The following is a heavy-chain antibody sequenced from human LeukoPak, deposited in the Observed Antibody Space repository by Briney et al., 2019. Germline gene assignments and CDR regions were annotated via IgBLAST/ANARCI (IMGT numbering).Heavy chain of an antibody. CDR1: GGSISSGGYY. J-gene: IGHJ4*02. D-gene: IGHD3-9*01. Sequence: PSETLSLTCTVSGGSISSGGYYWSWIRQHPGKGLERIGYIYYSGSTYYNPSLKSRVTISVDTSKNQFSLKLSSVTAADTAVYYCARVNDILTYFDYWGQGTLVTVSS. V-gene: IGHV4-31*03. CDR2: IYYSGST. CDR3: ARVNDILTYFDY.